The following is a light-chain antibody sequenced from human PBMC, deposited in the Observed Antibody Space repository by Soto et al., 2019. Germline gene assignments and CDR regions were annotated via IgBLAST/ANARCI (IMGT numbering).Light chain of an antibody. Sequence: QSVLTQPPSVSGAPGQRVTISCTGSSSNIGAGYDVHWYQQLPGTAPKLLIYTNTNRPSGVPDRFSGSKSGTSASLAITGLQAEDETDYYCPSYDSSLSGWVFGGGTKLTVL. J-gene: IGLJ3*02. CDR1: SSNIGAGYD. CDR2: TNT. V-gene: IGLV1-40*01. CDR3: PSYDSSLSGWV.